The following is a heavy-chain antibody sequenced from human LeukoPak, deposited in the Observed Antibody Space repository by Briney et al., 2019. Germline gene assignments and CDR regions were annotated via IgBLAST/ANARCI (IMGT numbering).Heavy chain of an antibody. CDR2: ISYDESNK. D-gene: IGHD3-22*01. CDR1: GFTFSSYG. Sequence: PGGSLRLSCAASGFTFSSYGMHWVRQAPGKGLEWVAIISYDESNKYYAASVKGRFTISRDNSKNTLYLQMNSLRAEDTAVYYCARADYYDSSGYYFDAFDIWGQGTMVTVSS. J-gene: IGHJ3*02. CDR3: ARADYYDSSGYYFDAFDI. V-gene: IGHV3-30*03.